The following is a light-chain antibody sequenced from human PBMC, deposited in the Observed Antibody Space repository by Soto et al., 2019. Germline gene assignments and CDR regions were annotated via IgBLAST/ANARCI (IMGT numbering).Light chain of an antibody. J-gene: IGLJ3*02. CDR1: NSNIGSNA. Sequence: QSVLTQSPSVSGAPRQSVIISCSGNNSNIGSNAVHWYQQLPGKAPKLLMYYNDMLPSGVSDRFSGSKSGTSASLAISGLQSEDEGDYYCATWDDRLTAWVFGGGTKLTVL. V-gene: IGLV1-36*01. CDR3: ATWDDRLTAWV. CDR2: YND.